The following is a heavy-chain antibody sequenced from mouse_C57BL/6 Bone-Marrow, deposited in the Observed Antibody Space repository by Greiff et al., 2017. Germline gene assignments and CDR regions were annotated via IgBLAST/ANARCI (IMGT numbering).Heavy chain of an antibody. Sequence: QVQLQQPGAELVKPGASVKMSCKASGYTFTSYWITWVKQRPGQGLEWIGDIYPGSGSTNYNEKFKSKATLTVDTSSSTAYMQLSSLTSEDSAVYYGARPYCGNWGYVDVWGTGTTVTVSA. CDR2: IYPGSGST. CDR3: ARPYCGNWGYVDV. CDR1: GYTFTSYW. J-gene: IGHJ1*03. V-gene: IGHV1-55*01. D-gene: IGHD2-10*01.